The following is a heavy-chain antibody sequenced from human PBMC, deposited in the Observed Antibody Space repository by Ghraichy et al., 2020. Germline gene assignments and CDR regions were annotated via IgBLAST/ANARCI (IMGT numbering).Heavy chain of an antibody. CDR2: ISYSGST. CDR1: GGSVSSGSYY. J-gene: IGHJ4*02. CDR3: ARAPVDTVLFYY. D-gene: IGHD5-18*01. V-gene: IGHV4-61*01. Sequence: GSLRLSCTVSGGSVSSGSYYWSWIRQPPGKGLEWIGFISYSGSTNYNPSLSSRVIISLDTSKNQFSLKLSSVTAAETAVYYCARAPVDTVLFYYWGQGTLVTVSS.